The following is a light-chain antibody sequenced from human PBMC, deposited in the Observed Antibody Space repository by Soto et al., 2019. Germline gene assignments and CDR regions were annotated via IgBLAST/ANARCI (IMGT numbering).Light chain of an antibody. Sequence: EIVMTQSPATLSVSPGERATLSCRASQSVSSNLAWYQEKPGQAPRLLIYGASTRATGIPARFSGSGSGTAFTLTISSLQSEDFGVYCCQQYNNWPPWTFGQGTKVEIK. CDR2: GAS. V-gene: IGKV3-15*01. CDR1: QSVSSN. J-gene: IGKJ1*01. CDR3: QQYNNWPPWT.